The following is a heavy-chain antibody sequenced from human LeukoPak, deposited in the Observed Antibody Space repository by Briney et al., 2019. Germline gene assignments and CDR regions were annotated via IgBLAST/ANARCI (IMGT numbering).Heavy chain of an antibody. CDR3: ATEIIRARDTARDY. J-gene: IGHJ4*02. D-gene: IGHD5-18*01. V-gene: IGHV3-30*03. Sequence: GGSLRLSXAASGFTFXXXXXXXVRXXPGXXXXXXXVISYDGXNXYYAXXXXXXXXXXXDNPKNTLYLQLNSLRVXDTAVYYCATEIIRARDTARDYWGQGTLVTVSS. CDR1: GFTFXXXX. CDR2: ISYDGXNX.